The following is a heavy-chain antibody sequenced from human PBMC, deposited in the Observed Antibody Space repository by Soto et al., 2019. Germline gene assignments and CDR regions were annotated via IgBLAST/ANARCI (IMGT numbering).Heavy chain of an antibody. V-gene: IGHV1-69*04. Sequence: SVKVSCKASGGTFSSYTISWVRQAPGQGLEWMGRIIPILGIANYAQKFQGRVTITADKSTSTAYMELSSLRSEDTAVYYCARDMTTVTTAFDCWGQGTLVTVSS. CDR3: ARDMTTVTTAFDC. CDR2: IIPILGIA. CDR1: GGTFSSYT. D-gene: IGHD4-17*01. J-gene: IGHJ4*02.